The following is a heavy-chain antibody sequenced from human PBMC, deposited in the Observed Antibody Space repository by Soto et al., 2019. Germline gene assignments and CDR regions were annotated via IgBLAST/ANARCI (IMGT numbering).Heavy chain of an antibody. J-gene: IGHJ4*02. CDR2: ISPYSGGT. Sequence: QVQLVQSGAEVKESGASVKVSCKASGYTFTGYYIHWVRQAPGQGLEWMGEISPYSGGTKNAQKFQGRVTMTRDTSISTVYMELSNLSPDDTAVYYCGRGRSGELVVFYWGQGTLVTVYS. CDR3: GRGRSGELVVFY. D-gene: IGHD6-6*01. CDR1: GYTFTGYY. V-gene: IGHV1-2*02.